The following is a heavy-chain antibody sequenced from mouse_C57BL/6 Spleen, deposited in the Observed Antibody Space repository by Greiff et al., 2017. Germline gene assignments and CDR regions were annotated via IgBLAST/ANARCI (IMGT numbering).Heavy chain of an antibody. Sequence: EVKLVESGGGLVQPGGSLKLSCAASGFTFSDYYMYWVRQTPEKRLEWVAYISNGGGSTYYPDTVKGRFTISRDNAKNTLYLQMSRLKSEDTAMYYCARHRQLRLHYAMDYWGQGTSVTVSS. CDR2: ISNGGGST. D-gene: IGHD3-2*02. CDR1: GFTFSDYY. V-gene: IGHV5-12*01. CDR3: ARHRQLRLHYAMDY. J-gene: IGHJ4*01.